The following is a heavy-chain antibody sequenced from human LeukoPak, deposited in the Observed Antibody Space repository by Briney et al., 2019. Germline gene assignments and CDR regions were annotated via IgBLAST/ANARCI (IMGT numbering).Heavy chain of an antibody. CDR1: GFTFSSYA. CDR2: ISYDGSNK. Sequence: GGSLRLSCAASGFTFSSYAMHWVRQAPGRGLKGVAVISYDGSNKYYADSVKGRFTISRDNSKNTLYLQMNSLRAEDTAVYYCARDHLLWFGEYAFDIWGQGTMVTVSS. J-gene: IGHJ3*02. D-gene: IGHD3-10*01. CDR3: ARDHLLWFGEYAFDI. V-gene: IGHV3-30-3*01.